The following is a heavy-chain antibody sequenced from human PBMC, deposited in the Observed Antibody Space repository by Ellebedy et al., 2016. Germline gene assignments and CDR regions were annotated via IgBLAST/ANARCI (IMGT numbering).Heavy chain of an antibody. D-gene: IGHD3-22*01. CDR2: INSDGSTT. V-gene: IGHV3-74*01. CDR1: GFTFSTYW. CDR3: ARENYYDVRGYSADY. Sequence: HTGGSLRLSCTASGFTFSTYWMNWVRQAPGKGLVWVSRINSDGSTTNYADSVKGRFTISRDNAKNSLFLQMDSLRAEDTAVYFCARENYYDVRGYSADYWGQGTLVTVSS. J-gene: IGHJ4*02.